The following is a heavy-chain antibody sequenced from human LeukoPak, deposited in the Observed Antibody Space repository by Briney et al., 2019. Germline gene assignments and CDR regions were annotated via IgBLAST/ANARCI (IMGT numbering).Heavy chain of an antibody. J-gene: IGHJ3*02. CDR2: IHYSGST. D-gene: IGHD3-22*01. CDR1: GGSISSYC. V-gene: IGHV4-59*01. CDR3: ARDAGTYYASGYYSYSFDI. Sequence: SETLSLTCTISGGSISSYCWSWIRQPPGKGLEWVGHIHYSGSTNYNPSLKSRVTIPVDTSKNQFSLNLTSVTAADTAVYYCARDAGTYYASGYYSYSFDIWGQGTLVTVSS.